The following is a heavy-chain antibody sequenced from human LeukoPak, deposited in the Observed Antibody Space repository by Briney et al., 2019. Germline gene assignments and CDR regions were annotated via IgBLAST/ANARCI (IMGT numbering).Heavy chain of an antibody. Sequence: SETLSLTCAVSGDSISNAAYYWSWIRQPPGKGLEWIGYFYGGGSASYNPSLKSRVTISVDRSNNQFSLRMSSVTAANTAVYYCVRDISQRRHFDYWDQGALVTVSS. V-gene: IGHV4-30-2*01. CDR3: VRDISQRRHFDY. CDR2: FYGGGSA. D-gene: IGHD1-1*01. CDR1: GDSISNAAYY. J-gene: IGHJ4*02.